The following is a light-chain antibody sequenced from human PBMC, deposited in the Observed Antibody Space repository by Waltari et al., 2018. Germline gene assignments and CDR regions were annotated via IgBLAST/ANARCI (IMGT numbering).Light chain of an antibody. V-gene: IGLV2-23*01. Sequence: QSALTQPASVSGSPGQSTTISCTGTSSDVGNYNLVTWYQQHPGTAPKLMISAGSKRPSGVSNRFSGSKSGNTASLTISGLQAEDEADYYCCSYAGSSTYVFGTGTKVTVL. CDR1: SSDVGNYNL. CDR2: AGS. J-gene: IGLJ1*01. CDR3: CSYAGSSTYV.